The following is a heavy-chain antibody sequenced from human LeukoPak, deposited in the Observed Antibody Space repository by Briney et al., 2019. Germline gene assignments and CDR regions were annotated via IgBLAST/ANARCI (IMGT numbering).Heavy chain of an antibody. CDR1: GFTFSSYG. CDR3: AKAVLDGMDV. J-gene: IGHJ6*02. V-gene: IGHV3-30*18. CDR2: ISYDGSNK. D-gene: IGHD1-1*01. Sequence: GGSLSLSCAASGFTFSSYGMHWVRQAPGKGLEWVAVISYDGSNKYYADSVKGRFTISRDSSKNTLYLQMNSLRAEDTAVYYCAKAVLDGMDVWGQGTTVTVSS.